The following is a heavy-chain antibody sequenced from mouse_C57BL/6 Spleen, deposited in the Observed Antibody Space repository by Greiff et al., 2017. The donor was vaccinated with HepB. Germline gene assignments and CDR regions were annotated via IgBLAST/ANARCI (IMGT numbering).Heavy chain of an antibody. D-gene: IGHD1-1*01. V-gene: IGHV1-42*01. CDR3: ARDYGSSYLFAY. CDR1: GYSFTGYY. CDR2: INPSTGGT. J-gene: IGHJ3*01. Sequence: EVQLQQSGPELVKPGASVKISCKASGYSFTGYYMNWVKQSPEKSLEWIGAINPSTGGTTYNQKFKAKATLTVDKSSSTAYMQLKSLTSEDSAVYYCARDYGSSYLFAYWGQGTLVTVSA.